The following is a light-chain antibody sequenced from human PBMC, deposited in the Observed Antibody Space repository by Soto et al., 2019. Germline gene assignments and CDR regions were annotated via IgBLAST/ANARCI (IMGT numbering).Light chain of an antibody. V-gene: IGKV3-20*01. J-gene: IGKJ1*01. CDR1: QSISSY. CDR3: QQYGSSPWT. CDR2: GAF. Sequence: EIVMTQSPATLSVSPGERATLSCRASQSISSYLAWYQQKPGQAPRLLIYGAFSRATGIPDRFSGSGSGTDFTLTISTLEPEDFAVYYCQQYGSSPWTFGQGTKVDIK.